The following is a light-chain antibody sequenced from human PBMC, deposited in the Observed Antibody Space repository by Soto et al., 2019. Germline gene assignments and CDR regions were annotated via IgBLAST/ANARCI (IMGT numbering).Light chain of an antibody. CDR3: QSYDSSLSAR. J-gene: IGLJ3*02. CDR1: SSNIGAGYE. Sequence: QSVLTQPHSVSGAPGQRVTISCTGRSSNIGAGYEVHWYQQRPGTAPKLLIYGNSNRPSGVPDRFSGSKAGTSASLTITGLQAEDEADYYCQSYDSSLSARFGGGTKLPV. CDR2: GNS. V-gene: IGLV1-40*01.